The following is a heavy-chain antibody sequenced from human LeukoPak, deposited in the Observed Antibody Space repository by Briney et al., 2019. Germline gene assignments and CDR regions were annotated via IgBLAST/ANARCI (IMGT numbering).Heavy chain of an antibody. V-gene: IGHV3-11*01. J-gene: IGHJ4*02. D-gene: IGHD2-2*01. Sequence: GGSLRLSCAASGFNFSDFYMSWIRQDPGKGLEWLSSISLSGSTITYAASVKGRVTVSRDNAKNSVVLHILSLRADDTAVYYCAREASCSSTTCYFDYWGQGTLVTVSS. CDR2: ISLSGSTI. CDR1: GFNFSDFY. CDR3: AREASCSSTTCYFDY.